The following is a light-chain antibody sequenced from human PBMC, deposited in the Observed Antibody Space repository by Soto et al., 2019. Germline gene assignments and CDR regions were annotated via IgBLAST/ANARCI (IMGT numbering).Light chain of an antibody. Sequence: EIVLTQSPGTLSLSPGERATLSCRASQSVADNYLAWYQQKPGQAPRLLIYAASRRATGIPDTFSGSGSGTDFTLTITRLESEDFALYYCQQYGHSPRTFGQGTKVEIK. CDR3: QQYGHSPRT. CDR2: AAS. J-gene: IGKJ1*01. CDR1: QSVADNY. V-gene: IGKV3-20*01.